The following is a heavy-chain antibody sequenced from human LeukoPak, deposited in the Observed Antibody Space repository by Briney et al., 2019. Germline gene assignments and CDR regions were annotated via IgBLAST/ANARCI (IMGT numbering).Heavy chain of an antibody. V-gene: IGHV1-46*01. CDR2: INPSSGST. Sequence: VASVKVSCKASGYTFPSYYMHWLRQAPGQGLEWMGIINPSSGSTSYPQKLQGRVTMTTDTSTSTAYMELRSLRSDDTAVYYCARYTRRWFDYWGQGTLVTVSS. CDR3: ARYTRRWFDY. D-gene: IGHD4-17*01. CDR1: GYTFPSYY. J-gene: IGHJ4*02.